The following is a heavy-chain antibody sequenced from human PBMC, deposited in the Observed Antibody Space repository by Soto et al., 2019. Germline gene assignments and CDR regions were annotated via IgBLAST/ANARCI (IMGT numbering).Heavy chain of an antibody. Sequence: ASVKVSCKASGYTFTTYGISWVRQAPGQGLEWMGWISPYNGTTKYAEKFQGEMTMTTDTATSTAYMDMRSLRSDDTAVYYCARDGERDTGLNFYYYLHGMDAWGQGTRVTVSS. CDR3: ARDGERDTGLNFYYYLHGMDA. J-gene: IGHJ6*02. CDR1: GYTFTTYG. V-gene: IGHV1-18*04. D-gene: IGHD1-1*01. CDR2: ISPYNGTT.